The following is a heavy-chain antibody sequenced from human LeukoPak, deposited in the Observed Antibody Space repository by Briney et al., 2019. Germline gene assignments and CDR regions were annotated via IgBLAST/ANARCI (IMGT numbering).Heavy chain of an antibody. CDR3: ARDGVNWNERYFDY. Sequence: GGSLRLSCAASEFTVSSNYMSWVRQAPGKGLEWVSVIYSGGSTYYADSVKGRFTISRDNSKNTLYLQMNSLRAEDTAVYYCARDGVNWNERYFDYWGQGTLVTVSS. D-gene: IGHD1-20*01. CDR2: IYSGGST. J-gene: IGHJ4*02. V-gene: IGHV3-53*01. CDR1: EFTVSSNY.